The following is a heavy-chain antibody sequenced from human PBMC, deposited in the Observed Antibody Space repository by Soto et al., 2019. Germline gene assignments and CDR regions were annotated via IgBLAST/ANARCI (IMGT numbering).Heavy chain of an antibody. V-gene: IGHV3-30*18. J-gene: IGHJ6*02. CDR3: AKLDV. Sequence: QVQLVESGGGVVQPGRSLRLSCAASGFTFSSYGMHWVRQAPGKGLEWVAVISYDGSNKYYADSVKGRFTISRDNSKNTLSLQMNSLRAEDTAVYCCAKLDVWGQGTTVTVCS. CDR2: ISYDGSNK. CDR1: GFTFSSYG.